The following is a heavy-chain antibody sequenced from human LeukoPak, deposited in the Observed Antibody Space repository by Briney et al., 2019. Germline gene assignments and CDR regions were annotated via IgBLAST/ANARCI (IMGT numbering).Heavy chain of an antibody. CDR2: TSYDGTAI. J-gene: IGHJ4*01. CDR1: GFTFSNDA. Sequence: GTSLRLSCAGSGFTFSNDAMHWVRQALGKGLEWVAVTSYDGTAIYYADSVKGRFTISKDNSRNTLYLQMNSLRVEDTAVYYCARDILPGYPSYPDYWGHGTLVTVSS. D-gene: IGHD3-9*01. CDR3: ARDILPGYPSYPDY. V-gene: IGHV3-30*04.